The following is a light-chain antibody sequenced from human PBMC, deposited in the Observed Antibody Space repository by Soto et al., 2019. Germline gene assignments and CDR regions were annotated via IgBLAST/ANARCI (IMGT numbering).Light chain of an antibody. CDR2: GAS. Sequence: EIVMTQSTATLSVSPGERATLSCRASQSVSSNLAWYQQKPGQAPRLLIYGASTRATGIPARFSGSGSGTAFTHAIVSLQSEDFAVYYCQQYNNWPLYTFGQGTKLVIK. CDR1: QSVSSN. CDR3: QQYNNWPLYT. J-gene: IGKJ2*01. V-gene: IGKV3-15*01.